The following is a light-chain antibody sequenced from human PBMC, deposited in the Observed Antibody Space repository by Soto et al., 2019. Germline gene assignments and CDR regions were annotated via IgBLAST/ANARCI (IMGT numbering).Light chain of an antibody. CDR2: DAS. V-gene: IGKV3-11*01. CDR1: QSVSNN. Sequence: EIVLTQSPATLSVSPGERSTLSCRSSQSVSNNFAWYQQKPGQVPRLLIYDASNRATGIPARFSGSGSGTDFTLTISSLEPEDFAVYYCQQRSNWPPNTFGQGTRLEIK. J-gene: IGKJ5*01. CDR3: QQRSNWPPNT.